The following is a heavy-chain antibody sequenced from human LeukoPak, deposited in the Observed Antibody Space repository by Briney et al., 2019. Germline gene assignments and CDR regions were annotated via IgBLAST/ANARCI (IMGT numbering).Heavy chain of an antibody. Sequence: SETLSLACTVSGYSVSSGNYWGWIRQPPGKGLEWIGSMYHSGDTYKNPSLKSRVTISVDTSKNQLSLKLSSVTAADTAVYYCARDALGYSYGYYYFDYWGQGTLVTVSS. J-gene: IGHJ4*02. CDR1: GYSVSSGNY. D-gene: IGHD5-18*01. CDR2: MYHSGDT. V-gene: IGHV4-38-2*02. CDR3: ARDALGYSYGYYYFDY.